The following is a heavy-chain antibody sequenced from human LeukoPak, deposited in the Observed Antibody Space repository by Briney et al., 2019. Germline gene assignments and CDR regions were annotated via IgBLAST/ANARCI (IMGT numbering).Heavy chain of an antibody. Sequence: NPSETLSLTCTVSGGSISSSSYYWGWIRQPPGKGLEWIASMFNSGRTYYNPSLNSRVTISVDTSKNQFSLKLSSVTAADTAVYYCRSHFWSPVVDYWGQGTLVTVSS. CDR1: GGSISSSSYY. CDR3: RSHFWSPVVDY. CDR2: MFNSGRT. V-gene: IGHV4-39*01. D-gene: IGHD3-3*02. J-gene: IGHJ4*02.